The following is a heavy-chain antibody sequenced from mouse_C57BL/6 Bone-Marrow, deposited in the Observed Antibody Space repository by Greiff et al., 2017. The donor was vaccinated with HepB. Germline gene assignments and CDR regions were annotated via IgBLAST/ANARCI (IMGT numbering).Heavy chain of an antibody. Sequence: EVKVVESGGGLVKPGGSLKLSCAASGFTFSSYTMSWVRQTPEKRLEWVATISGGGGNTYYPDSVKGRFTISRDNAKNTLYLQMSSLRSEDTALYYCARQGYYYGFAYWGQGTLVTVSA. CDR3: ARQGYYYGFAY. J-gene: IGHJ3*01. CDR1: GFTFSSYT. V-gene: IGHV5-9*01. CDR2: ISGGGGNT. D-gene: IGHD1-1*01.